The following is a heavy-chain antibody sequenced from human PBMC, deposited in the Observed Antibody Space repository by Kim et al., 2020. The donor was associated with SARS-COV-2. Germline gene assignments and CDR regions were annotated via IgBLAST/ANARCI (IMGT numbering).Heavy chain of an antibody. V-gene: IGHV4-61*01. CDR3: ARDRIAAVWWPFASWF. CDR2: IYYSGST. CDR1: GGSVSSGSYY. D-gene: IGHD6-13*01. J-gene: IGHJ5*01. Sequence: SETLSLTCTVSGGSVSSGSYYWSWIRQPPGKGLEWIGYIYYSGSTNYNPSLKSRVTISVDTSKNQFSLKLSSVTAADTAVYYCARDRIAAVWWPFASWF.